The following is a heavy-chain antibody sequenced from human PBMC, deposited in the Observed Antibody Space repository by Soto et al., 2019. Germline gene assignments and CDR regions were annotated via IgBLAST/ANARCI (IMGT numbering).Heavy chain of an antibody. D-gene: IGHD2-2*01. Sequence: PSETLSLTCTVSGGSISSYYWSWIRQPPGKGLEWIGYIYYSGSTNYNPSLKSRVTISVDTSKNQFSLKLSSVTAADTAVYYCARAYCSSTSCYAPRYFDLWGRGTLVTLSS. CDR1: GGSISSYY. CDR3: ARAYCSSTSCYAPRYFDL. V-gene: IGHV4-59*01. CDR2: IYYSGST. J-gene: IGHJ2*01.